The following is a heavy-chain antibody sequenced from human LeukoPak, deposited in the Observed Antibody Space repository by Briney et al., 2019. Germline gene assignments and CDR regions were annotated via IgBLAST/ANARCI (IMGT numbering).Heavy chain of an antibody. D-gene: IGHD1-26*01. CDR3: ARRGYHDYSGFDY. CDR2: ISGSSSDI. CDR1: EFTFRSYS. J-gene: IGHJ4*02. Sequence: GGSLRLSCAGSEFTFRSYSMHWVRQAPGKGLEWVSSISGSSSDIYYADSVKGRFAISRDNSKNSLYLQMKSLRAEDTALYYCARRGYHDYSGFDYWGQGTLVTVSS. V-gene: IGHV3-21*01.